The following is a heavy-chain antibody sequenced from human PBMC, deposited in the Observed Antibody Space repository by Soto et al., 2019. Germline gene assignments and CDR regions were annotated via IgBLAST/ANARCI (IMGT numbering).Heavy chain of an antibody. CDR3: ATSLIYYDSSGYYFEDYYYGMDV. CDR1: GYTFTGYY. CDR2: INPNSGGT. J-gene: IGHJ6*02. Sequence: RASVKVSCKASGYTFTGYYMHWVRQAPGQGLEWMGWINPNSGGTNYAQKFQGRVTMTRDTSISTAYMELSRLRSDDTAVYYCATSLIYYDSSGYYFEDYYYGMDVWGQGTTVTVSS. D-gene: IGHD3-22*01. V-gene: IGHV1-2*02.